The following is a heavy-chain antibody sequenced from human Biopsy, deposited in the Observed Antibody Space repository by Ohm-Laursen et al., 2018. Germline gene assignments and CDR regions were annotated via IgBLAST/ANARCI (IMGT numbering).Heavy chain of an antibody. J-gene: IGHJ4*02. D-gene: IGHD3-10*01. CDR3: TADSGSGSHFRFDY. CDR1: GYIFTNYY. V-gene: IGHV1-46*01. Sequence: ASVKVSCKAYGYIFTNYYMHWVRQAPGQGLEWMGIINPSGSDATYAQKFQGRATMTRDTYTSTAYMDLSSLRSEDTAVYYCTADSGSGSHFRFDYWGQGALVSVSS. CDR2: INPSGSDA.